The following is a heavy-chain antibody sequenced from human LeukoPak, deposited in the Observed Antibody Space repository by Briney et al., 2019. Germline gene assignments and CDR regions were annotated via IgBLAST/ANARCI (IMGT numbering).Heavy chain of an antibody. J-gene: IGHJ4*02. CDR1: GGSISSYY. CDR3: ARVIGPVAGYYFDY. Sequence: SETLSLTCTVSGGSISSYYWSWIRQPPGKGLEWIGYIYYSGSTNYNPSLKSRVTISVDTSKTQFSLKLSSVTAADTAVYYCARVIGPVAGYYFDYWGQGTLVTVSS. D-gene: IGHD6-19*01. V-gene: IGHV4-59*01. CDR2: IYYSGST.